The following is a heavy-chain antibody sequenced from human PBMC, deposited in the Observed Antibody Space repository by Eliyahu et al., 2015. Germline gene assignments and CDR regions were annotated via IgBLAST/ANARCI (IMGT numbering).Heavy chain of an antibody. Sequence: QVQLVQSGAEXKKPGSSVKXSCKASGGTFSSYAISWVRQAPGQGLXWMGGIIPIFGTANYAQKFQGRVTITTDESTSTAYMELSSLRSEDTAVYYCAHSGHAGATPLHFDYWGQGTLVTVSS. D-gene: IGHD1-26*01. V-gene: IGHV1-69*05. J-gene: IGHJ4*02. CDR2: IIPIFGTA. CDR1: GGTFSSYA. CDR3: AHSGHAGATPLHFDY.